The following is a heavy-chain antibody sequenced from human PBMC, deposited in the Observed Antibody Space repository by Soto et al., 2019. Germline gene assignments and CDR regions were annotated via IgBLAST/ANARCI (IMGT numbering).Heavy chain of an antibody. J-gene: IGHJ4*02. Sequence: GGSLRLSCAASGFTFSSYWMSWVRQAPGKGLEWVANIKQDGSEKYYVDSVKGRFTISRDNAKNSLYLQMNSLRAEDTAVYYCARDNHYGGKISGSLGYWGQGTLVTVSS. CDR2: IKQDGSEK. D-gene: IGHD4-17*01. CDR3: ARDNHYGGKISGSLGY. V-gene: IGHV3-7*01. CDR1: GFTFSSYW.